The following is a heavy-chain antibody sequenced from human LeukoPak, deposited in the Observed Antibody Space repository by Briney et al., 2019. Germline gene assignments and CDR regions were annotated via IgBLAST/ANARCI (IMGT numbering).Heavy chain of an antibody. V-gene: IGHV1-24*01. CDR3: ATGLVVIAAFDI. J-gene: IGHJ3*02. CDR2: FDPEDGET. CDR1: GYTLTELS. Sequence: ASVKVSCKVSGYTLTELSMRWVRQAPGKGLEWMGGFDPEDGETIYAQKFQGRVTMTEDTSTDTAYMELSSLRSEVTAVYYCATGLVVIAAFDIWGQGTMVTVSS. D-gene: IGHD3-22*01.